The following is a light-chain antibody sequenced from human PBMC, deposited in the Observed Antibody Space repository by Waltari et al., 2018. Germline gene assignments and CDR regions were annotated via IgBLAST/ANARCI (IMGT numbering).Light chain of an antibody. J-gene: IGKJ4*01. V-gene: IGKV1-16*02. CDR2: DVS. CDR3: QQYNSYPLT. Sequence: DIQLTQSPSPLSASVGNRVPITCRASQGISTYLAWFQQKPGKAPKSLIYDVSSLLNGVATKFSGSGSGTDFTLTISNLQPEDCATYYCQQYNSYPLTFGGGTKVEIK. CDR1: QGISTY.